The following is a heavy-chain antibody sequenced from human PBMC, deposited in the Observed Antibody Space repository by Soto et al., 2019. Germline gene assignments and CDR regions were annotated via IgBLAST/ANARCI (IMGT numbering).Heavy chain of an antibody. J-gene: IGHJ3*02. CDR3: ARDGSGDRHAFDI. D-gene: IGHD3-10*01. V-gene: IGHV3-33*01. Sequence: QVQLVESGGGVVQSGRSLRLSCAASGFSFSSYGMHWVRQAPGKGLEWVAVIWYDGSNKYCADSVKGRFTISRDNSKNTLYLLMNSLRAEDTAVYYCARDGSGDRHAFDIWGQGTMVTVSS. CDR2: IWYDGSNK. CDR1: GFSFSSYG.